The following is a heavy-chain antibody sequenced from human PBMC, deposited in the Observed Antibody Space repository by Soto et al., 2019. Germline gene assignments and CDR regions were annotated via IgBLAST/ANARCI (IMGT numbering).Heavy chain of an antibody. J-gene: IGHJ4*02. CDR2: IYPKEDRA. CDR3: ARDIDCDIDY. CDR1: GYIFKNYG. Sequence: QVQLVQSGAEEQRPGASVKVSCKTSGYIFKNYGISWVRQAPGQGLEWMGWIYPKEDRANFAQNFQGRVTLTTDTPRSTADIELRSLRFDDSAVDFWARDIDCDIDYWGQGTMVTVSS. D-gene: IGHD2-21*02. V-gene: IGHV1-18*01.